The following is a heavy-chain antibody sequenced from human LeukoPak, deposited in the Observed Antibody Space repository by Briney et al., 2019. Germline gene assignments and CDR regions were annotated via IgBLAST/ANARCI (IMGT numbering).Heavy chain of an antibody. CDR2: ITPKSGDT. D-gene: IGHD3-3*02. Sequence: GASVKVSCKASGYTFSDFYIHWVRQAPGQGLEYVGWITPKSGDTYSPQRFQGRVTMTRDASISIAYMELSSLRSDDTAVYFCARVRLADERAWAYWGQGTLVTVSS. CDR1: GYTFSDFY. J-gene: IGHJ4*02. V-gene: IGHV1-2*02. CDR3: ARVRLADERAWAY.